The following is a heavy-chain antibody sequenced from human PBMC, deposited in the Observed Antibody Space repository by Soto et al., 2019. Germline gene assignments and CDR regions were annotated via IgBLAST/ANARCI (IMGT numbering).Heavy chain of an antibody. Sequence: PSETLSLTCTVSGGSISSGDYYWSWIRQPPGKGLEWIGYIYYSGSTYYNPSFKSRVTISVDTSKNQFSLKLSSVTAADTAVYYCAREAGYDFWSGYPTYGMDVWGQGTTVTVSS. CDR1: GGSISSGDYY. CDR3: AREAGYDFWSGYPTYGMDV. D-gene: IGHD3-3*01. V-gene: IGHV4-30-4*01. J-gene: IGHJ6*02. CDR2: IYYSGST.